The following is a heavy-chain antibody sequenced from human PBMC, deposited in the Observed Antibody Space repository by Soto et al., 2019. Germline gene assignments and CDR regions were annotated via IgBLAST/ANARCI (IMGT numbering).Heavy chain of an antibody. V-gene: IGHV1-69*01. CDR3: ARDIMLVGATSYHYYGMDV. D-gene: IGHD1-26*01. CDR2: IIPIFGTA. J-gene: IGHJ6*02. Sequence: QVQLVQSGAEVKKPGSSVKVSCKASGGTFSSYAISWVRQAPGQGLEWMGGIIPIFGTANYAQKFQGRVTITADESTSTAYMELSRLRSEDTAVYYCARDIMLVGATSYHYYGMDVWGQGTTVTVSS. CDR1: GGTFSSYA.